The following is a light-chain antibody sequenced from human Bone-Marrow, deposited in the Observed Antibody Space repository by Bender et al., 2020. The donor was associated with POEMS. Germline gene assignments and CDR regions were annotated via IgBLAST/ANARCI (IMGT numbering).Light chain of an antibody. CDR2: EVN. CDR1: SSDVGYYDS. V-gene: IGLV2-23*02. Sequence: QSALTQPASVSGSPGQSITISCTGTSSDVGYYDSVSWYQQYPGKAPRLLIYEVNKRPSGVSNRFSGSKSGNTASLTISGLQTEDEADYFCSSYAGGIVIFGGGTNLTVL. CDR3: SSYAGGIVI. J-gene: IGLJ2*01.